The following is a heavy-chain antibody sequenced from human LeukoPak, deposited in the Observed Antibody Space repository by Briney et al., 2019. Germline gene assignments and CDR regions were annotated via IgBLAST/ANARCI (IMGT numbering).Heavy chain of an antibody. CDR1: GYSLVTYW. D-gene: IGHD2-15*01. Sequence: GESLKISCQGSGYSLVTYWFAWVRQMPGKGLEWMGIIYPRDSSTLYGPSFQGQVTMSVDKSINTAYLQWSSLKASDTAIYYCARPLSGGYTRGFDYWGQGTLVTVPS. CDR3: ARPLSGGYTRGFDY. CDR2: IYPRDSST. V-gene: IGHV5-51*01. J-gene: IGHJ4*02.